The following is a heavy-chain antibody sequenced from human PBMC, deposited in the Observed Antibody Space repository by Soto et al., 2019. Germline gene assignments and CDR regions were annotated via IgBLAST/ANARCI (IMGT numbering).Heavy chain of an antibody. CDR2: IHSSGST. V-gene: IGHV4-59*03. CDR3: ATLAPLFSTSPFHYHAMDV. Sequence: PSETLSLTCTVSGVSITNYYWSWIRKPPGKGLEWIGYIHSSGSTNYNPSLQSRVTLSLDTSKNQFSLRLSSVTAADTAVYYCATLAPLFSTSPFHYHAMDVWGLGTTVT. J-gene: IGHJ6*02. D-gene: IGHD3-3*02. CDR1: GVSITNYY.